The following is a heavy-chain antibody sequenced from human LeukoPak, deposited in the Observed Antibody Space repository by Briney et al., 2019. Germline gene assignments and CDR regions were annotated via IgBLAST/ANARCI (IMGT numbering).Heavy chain of an antibody. V-gene: IGHV1-2*02. CDR3: ARGTAVADLLADY. J-gene: IGHJ4*02. CDR2: INPNRGGT. D-gene: IGHD6-19*01. Sequence: ASVKVSCKTSGYTFTGYYMHWVRQAPGQGLEWMGWINPNRGGTNYAQKFEGRATMTRDKAISTAYMELSRLRSDDTALYYCARGTAVADLLADYWGQGTLVTVSS. CDR1: GYTFTGYY.